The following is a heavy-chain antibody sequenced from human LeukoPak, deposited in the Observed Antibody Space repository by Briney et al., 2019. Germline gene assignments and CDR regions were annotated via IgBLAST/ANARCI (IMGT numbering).Heavy chain of an antibody. Sequence: KSSETLSLTCTVSGYSISSGYYWGWIRQPPGKGLEWIGSIYHSGSTYYNPSLKSRVTISVDTSKNQFSLKLSSVTAADTAVYYCAKSYSSSNLFDYWGQGTLVTVSS. D-gene: IGHD6-13*01. CDR2: IYHSGST. CDR3: AKSYSSSNLFDY. V-gene: IGHV4-38-2*02. CDR1: GYSISSGYY. J-gene: IGHJ4*02.